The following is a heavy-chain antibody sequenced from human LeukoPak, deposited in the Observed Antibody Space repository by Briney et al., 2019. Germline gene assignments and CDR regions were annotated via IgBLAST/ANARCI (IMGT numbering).Heavy chain of an antibody. CDR3: ARGPAGYN. Sequence: SVKVSCKASAGTFGSDIINWVRQAPGQGLEWMGRIIPRVDITNYAQKFQDRVTITADRSTSTVYMELSTLRSDDTAVYYCARGPAGYNWGQGTLVTFSS. D-gene: IGHD1-1*01. CDR1: AGTFGSDI. V-gene: IGHV1-69*02. CDR2: IIPRVDIT. J-gene: IGHJ4*02.